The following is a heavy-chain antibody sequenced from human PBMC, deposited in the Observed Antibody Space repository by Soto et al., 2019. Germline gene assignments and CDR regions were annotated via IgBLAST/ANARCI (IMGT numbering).Heavy chain of an antibody. D-gene: IGHD6-6*01. V-gene: IGHV1-69*01. CDR1: GGTFSSYA. Sequence: QVQLVQSGAEVKKPGSSVKVSCKASGGTFSSYAISWVRQAPGQGLEWMGGIMPIFGTANYAQKFQGRVTITADESKSTGYKELSSLRSEDTAVYYCASVGSSHYYYDYGMDVWGQGTTVTVSS. J-gene: IGHJ6*02. CDR2: IMPIFGTA. CDR3: ASVGSSHYYYDYGMDV.